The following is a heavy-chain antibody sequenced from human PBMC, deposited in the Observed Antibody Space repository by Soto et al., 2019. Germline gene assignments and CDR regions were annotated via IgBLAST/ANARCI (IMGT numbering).Heavy chain of an antibody. D-gene: IGHD3-22*01. V-gene: IGHV3-23*01. CDR3: AKDAPYYYDSSGYYGPFDY. CDR1: GFTFSAYV. J-gene: IGHJ4*02. Sequence: GGSLRLSCAASGFTFSAYVMSWVRQAPGKGLEWVSSITSSGGGTYYADSVKGRFTISRGNSKNTLYLQMNSLRAEDTAMYYCAKDAPYYYDSSGYYGPFDYWGQGTLVTVSS. CDR2: ITSSGGGT.